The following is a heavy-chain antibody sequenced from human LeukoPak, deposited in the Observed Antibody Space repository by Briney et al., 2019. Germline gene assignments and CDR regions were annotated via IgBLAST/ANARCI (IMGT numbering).Heavy chain of an antibody. CDR1: GFTFSSCG. D-gene: IGHD5-12*01. Sequence: GGSLRLSCAASGFTFSSCGMHWVRQAPGKGLEWEAFVHYGGSNKYYADSVKGRFAISRDNSKNTLYLQMNSLRAEDTAVYYCVRDGSGYAMWDWGQGTLVTVSS. CDR2: VHYGGSNK. J-gene: IGHJ4*02. CDR3: VRDGSGYAMWD. V-gene: IGHV3-30*02.